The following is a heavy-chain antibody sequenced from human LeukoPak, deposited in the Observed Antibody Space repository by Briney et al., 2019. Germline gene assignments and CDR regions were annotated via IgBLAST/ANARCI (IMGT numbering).Heavy chain of an antibody. CDR1: GFTFSRYA. Sequence: GGSLRLSCAASGFTFSRYAMSWVRQAPGKGLEWVSAISGSGGSTYYADSVKGRFTISRDNSKNTLYLQMNSLRAEDTAVYYCAKLSCSSTSCYHFDYWGQGTLVTVSS. V-gene: IGHV3-23*01. J-gene: IGHJ4*02. CDR2: ISGSGGST. D-gene: IGHD2-2*01. CDR3: AKLSCSSTSCYHFDY.